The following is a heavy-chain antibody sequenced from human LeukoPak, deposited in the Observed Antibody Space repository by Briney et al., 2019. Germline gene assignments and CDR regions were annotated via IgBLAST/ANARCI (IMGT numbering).Heavy chain of an antibody. CDR2: IRSKTDGGTT. CDR1: GFTFSNAW. Sequence: GGSLRLSCAASGFTFSNAWMSWVRQAPGKGLEWVGRIRSKTDGGTTDYAAPVKGRFTISRDDSKNTLYLQMNSLKTGDTAVYYCTTARNMVRGVIPLDYWGQGTLVTVSS. J-gene: IGHJ4*02. CDR3: TTARNMVRGVIPLDY. V-gene: IGHV3-15*01. D-gene: IGHD3-10*01.